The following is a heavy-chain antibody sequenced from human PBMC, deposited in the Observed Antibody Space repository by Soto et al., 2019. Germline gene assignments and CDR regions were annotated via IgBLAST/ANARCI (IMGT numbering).Heavy chain of an antibody. D-gene: IGHD2-2*01. CDR2: IIPMLTVT. CDR1: GGTFNTYT. Sequence: QVHLVQSGAEVKTPGSSVKVSCKAAGGTFNTYTLIWVRQAPGHGLEWMGRIIPMLTVTNSAQKFQGRVTLTADKCTGTAFMELTSLRSDDTAIYYCSIGSWSAETFDIWGQGTMVTVSS. J-gene: IGHJ3*02. V-gene: IGHV1-69*02. CDR3: SIGSWSAETFDI.